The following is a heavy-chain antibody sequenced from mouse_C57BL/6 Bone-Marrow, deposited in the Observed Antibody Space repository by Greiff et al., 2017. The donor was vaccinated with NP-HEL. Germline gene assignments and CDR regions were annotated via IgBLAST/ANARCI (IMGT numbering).Heavy chain of an antibody. J-gene: IGHJ3*01. CDR1: GFTFSDYG. Sequence: EVKLVESGGGLVKPGGSLKLSCAASGFTFSDYGLHWVRQAPEKGLEWVAYISSGSSTIYYADTVKGRFTISRDNAKNTLFLQMTSLRSEDTAMYYCARSGVYYDYDVSPWFAYWGQGTLVTVSA. CDR3: ARSGVYYDYDVSPWFAY. D-gene: IGHD2-4*01. CDR2: ISSGSSTI. V-gene: IGHV5-17*01.